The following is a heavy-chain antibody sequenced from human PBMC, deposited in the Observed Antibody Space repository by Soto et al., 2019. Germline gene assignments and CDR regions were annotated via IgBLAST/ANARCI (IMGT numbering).Heavy chain of an antibody. CDR2: FDPEDGET. J-gene: IGHJ4*02. D-gene: IGHD1-7*01. V-gene: IGHV1-24*01. Sequence: GASVKVSCKVSGYTLTELSMHWVRQAPGKGLEWMGGFDPEDGETIYAQKFQGRVTMTEDTSTDTAYMKLSSLRSEDTAVYYCATIGKWNYPNRFDYWGQGTLVTVSS. CDR1: GYTLTELS. CDR3: ATIGKWNYPNRFDY.